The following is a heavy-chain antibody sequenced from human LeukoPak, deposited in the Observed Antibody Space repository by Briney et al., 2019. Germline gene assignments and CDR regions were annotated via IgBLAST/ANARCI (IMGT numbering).Heavy chain of an antibody. CDR2: IYYSGST. CDR1: GESISGFY. V-gene: IGHV4-59*01. Sequence: PSETLSLTCTVSGESISGFYWTWIRQPPGKGLEWIGCIYYSGSTNYNPSLKSRVTISVDTSKNQFSLKLSSVTAADTAVYYCARGVVIAPQTFGYWGQGTLVTVSS. J-gene: IGHJ4*02. D-gene: IGHD2-21*01. CDR3: ARGVVIAPQTFGY.